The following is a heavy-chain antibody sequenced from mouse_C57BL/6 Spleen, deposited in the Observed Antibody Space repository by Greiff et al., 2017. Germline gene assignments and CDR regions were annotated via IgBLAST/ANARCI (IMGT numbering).Heavy chain of an antibody. Sequence: QVQLQQPVAELVKPGASVKVSCKASGYTFTSYWMHWVKQRPGQGLEWIGRIHPSDSDTNYNQKFKGKATLTADKSSSTAYMQLSSLTSEDSAVCCRAIADFAYCSSYDYFDDWGQGTTLTVSS. J-gene: IGHJ2*01. D-gene: IGHD1-1*01. CDR2: IHPSDSDT. V-gene: IGHV1-74*01. CDR3: AIADFAYCSSYDYFDD. CDR1: GYTFTSYW.